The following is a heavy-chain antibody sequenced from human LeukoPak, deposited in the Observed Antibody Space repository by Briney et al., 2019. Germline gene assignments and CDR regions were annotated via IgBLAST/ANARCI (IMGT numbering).Heavy chain of an antibody. Sequence: ASVKVSCKAVGCTFTSHYMHWVRQAPGQGLEWMGIINPSGGSPSYAQKIQGRVTMTRDTSTSTVYMELSSLRSEDTAVYYCARVSVGATYFRAFDIWGQGTMVTVSS. CDR2: INPSGGSP. D-gene: IGHD1-26*01. CDR3: ARVSVGATYFRAFDI. V-gene: IGHV1-46*01. CDR1: GCTFTSHY. J-gene: IGHJ3*02.